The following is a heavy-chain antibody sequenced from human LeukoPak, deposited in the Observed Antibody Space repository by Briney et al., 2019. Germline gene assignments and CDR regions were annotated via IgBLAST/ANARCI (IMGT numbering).Heavy chain of an antibody. CDR3: ARDMLVITYYYYGMDG. J-gene: IGHJ6*04. CDR1: GFTFSSYW. Sequence: GGSLRFSCAASGFTFSSYWMSWVRQAPGKGLEWVANIKQDGSEKYYGDSVKGRFTVSRDNAKNSLYLQMNSLRAEDTAVYYCARDMLVITYYYYGMDGWGRGTPVTVSS. D-gene: IGHD3-9*01. V-gene: IGHV3-7*03. CDR2: IKQDGSEK.